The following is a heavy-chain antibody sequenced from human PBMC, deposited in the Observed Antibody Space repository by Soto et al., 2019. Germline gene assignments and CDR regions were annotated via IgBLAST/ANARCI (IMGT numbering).Heavy chain of an antibody. V-gene: IGHV4-31*03. J-gene: IGHJ4*02. Sequence: SETLSLTCTVSGGSISSGGYYWSWISQHPGKGLEWIGYIYYSGSTYYNPSLKSRVTISVDTSKNQFSLKLSSVTAADTALYYCARQFSSSAFAYWGQGTLVTVSS. CDR1: GGSISSGGYY. CDR2: IYYSGST. D-gene: IGHD6-6*01. CDR3: ARQFSSSAFAY.